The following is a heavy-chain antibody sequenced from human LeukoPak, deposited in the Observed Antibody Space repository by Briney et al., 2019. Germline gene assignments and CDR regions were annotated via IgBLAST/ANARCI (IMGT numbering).Heavy chain of an antibody. CDR1: GGSISNYY. J-gene: IGHJ5*02. D-gene: IGHD5/OR15-5a*01. Sequence: SETLSLTCTVSGGSISNYYLSWIRQPPGKGLQWIGYIYYSVSTYYNPSLKRRAPISVNTSKKQFSLEVRSVTAADTAVYFCARAALVGVPVSLNWLDPWGQGTLVTVSS. CDR2: IYYSVST. V-gene: IGHV4-59*01. CDR3: ARAALVGVPVSLNWLDP.